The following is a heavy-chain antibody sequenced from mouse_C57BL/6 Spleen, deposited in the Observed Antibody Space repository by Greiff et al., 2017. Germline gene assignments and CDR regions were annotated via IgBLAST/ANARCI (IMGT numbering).Heavy chain of an antibody. CDR2: IDPSDSYT. CDR3: ARYGNFSLDY. CDR1: GYTFTSYW. J-gene: IGHJ2*01. V-gene: IGHV1-69*01. Sequence: QVQLKQPGAELVMPGASVKLSCKASGYTFTSYWMHWVKQRPGQGLEWIGEIDPSDSYTNYNQKFKGKSTLTVDKSSSTAYMQLSSLTSEDSAVYYCARYGNFSLDYWGQGTTLTVSS. D-gene: IGHD2-1*01.